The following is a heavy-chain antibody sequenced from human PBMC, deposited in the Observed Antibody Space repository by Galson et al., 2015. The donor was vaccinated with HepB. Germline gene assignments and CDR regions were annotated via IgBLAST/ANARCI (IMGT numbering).Heavy chain of an antibody. CDR2: IYTSGNT. V-gene: IGHV4-4*07. CDR1: GDSMSQNY. CDR3: ARGSLGFDF. Sequence: SETLSLTCIVSGDSMSQNYWSWIRQPAGKGLVWIGRIYTSGNTNYNPSFKSRITMSVDTSKNQFSLTLRSVTAADTAVYYCARGSLGFDFWGQGTLVTVSS. J-gene: IGHJ4*02.